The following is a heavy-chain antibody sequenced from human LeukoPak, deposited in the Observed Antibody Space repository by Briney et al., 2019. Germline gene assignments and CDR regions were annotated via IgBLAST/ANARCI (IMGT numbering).Heavy chain of an antibody. CDR1: GGTFSSYA. D-gene: IGHD3-10*01. Sequence: GASVKVSCKASGGTFSSYAISWVRQAPGQGLEWMGGIIPIFGTANYAQKFQGRVTITADESTSTAYMELSSLRSEDTAVYYCASGGFEVRGVPYYYYMDVWGKGTTVTISS. CDR2: IIPIFGTA. V-gene: IGHV1-69*13. CDR3: ASGGFEVRGVPYYYYMDV. J-gene: IGHJ6*03.